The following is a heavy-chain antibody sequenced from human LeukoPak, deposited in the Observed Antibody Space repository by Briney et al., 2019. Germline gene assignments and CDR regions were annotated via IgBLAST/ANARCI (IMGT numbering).Heavy chain of an antibody. J-gene: IGHJ2*01. D-gene: IGHD1-26*01. CDR2: IYYSGST. CDR1: GGSISSYY. CDR3: ARSFLGDWYFDL. V-gene: IGHV4-59*01. Sequence: PSETLSLTCTVSGGSISSYYWSWIRQPPGMGLEWIGCIYYSGSTNYNPSLNSRVTISVDTSKDQFSLRLTSVTAADTAVYYCARSFLGDWYFDLWGRGTLVTVSS.